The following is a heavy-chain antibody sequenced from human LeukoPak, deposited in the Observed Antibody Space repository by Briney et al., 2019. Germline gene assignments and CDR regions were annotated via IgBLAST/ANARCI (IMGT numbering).Heavy chain of an antibody. CDR2: IYYSGST. Sequence: PSETLSLTCTVSGGSISSSSYYWGWVRQPPGKGLEWLGGIYYSGSTYYNPSLKSRVTISVDTSTNQFSLKLSSLSAADTAVYYCATSPPIGYYRIGNWFDPCGQGTLVTVSS. D-gene: IGHD3-22*01. CDR3: ATSPPIGYYRIGNWFDP. J-gene: IGHJ5*02. V-gene: IGHV4-39*07. CDR1: GGSISSSSYY.